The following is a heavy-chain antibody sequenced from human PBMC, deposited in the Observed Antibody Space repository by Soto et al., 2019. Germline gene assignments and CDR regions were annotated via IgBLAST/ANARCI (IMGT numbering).Heavy chain of an antibody. V-gene: IGHV4-59*08. D-gene: IGHD2-2*01. CDR3: ARAQVVPAVYFDY. CDR2: IYYSGST. Sequence: SETLSLTCTVSGGSISRYYWSWIRQPPGKGLEWIGYIYYSGSTYYNPSLKSRVTISVDTSKNQFSLKLSSVTAADTAVYYCARAQVVPAVYFDYWGQGTLVTVSS. CDR1: GGSISRYY. J-gene: IGHJ4*02.